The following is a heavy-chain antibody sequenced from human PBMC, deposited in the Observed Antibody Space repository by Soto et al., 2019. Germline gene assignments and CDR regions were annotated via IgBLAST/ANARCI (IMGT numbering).Heavy chain of an antibody. V-gene: IGHV3-23*01. Sequence: GGSLRLSCLASGFTFSDFAMTWVRHVPGRGLEWVASLDGAGGSTYYAESVRGRFSISRDNSQNTLFLQMKRLTVDDTAIYYCAAPRDEYGSGVSWFTYGMDIWGQGTTVTV. CDR1: GFTFSDFA. CDR3: AAPRDEYGSGVSWFTYGMDI. CDR2: LDGAGGST. D-gene: IGHD3-10*01. J-gene: IGHJ6*02.